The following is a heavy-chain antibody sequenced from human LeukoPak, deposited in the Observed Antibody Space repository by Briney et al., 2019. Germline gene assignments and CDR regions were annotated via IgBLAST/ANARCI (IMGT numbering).Heavy chain of an antibody. D-gene: IGHD1-14*01. Sequence: GGSLRLSCAASGFTFSTYAMSWVRQAPGKGLEWVSGISGSGDNTYYAESVKGRFTISRDNSKNTLYLQMNSLRAEDTAVYYCAKVTPPRGIIAPFDYWGQGTLVTVSS. J-gene: IGHJ4*02. CDR1: GFTFSTYA. CDR3: AKVTPPRGIIAPFDY. V-gene: IGHV3-23*01. CDR2: ISGSGDNT.